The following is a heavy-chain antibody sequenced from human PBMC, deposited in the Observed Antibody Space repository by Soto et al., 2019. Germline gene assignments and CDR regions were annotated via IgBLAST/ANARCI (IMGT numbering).Heavy chain of an antibody. CDR1: GFTFSSYW. J-gene: IGHJ6*02. V-gene: IGHV3-7*03. Sequence: VGSLRLSCAASGFTFSSYWMSWVRQAPGKGLEWVANIKQDGSEKYYVDSVKGRFTISRDNAKNSLYLQMNSLRAEDTAVYYCAREPRTHYYYYYGMDVCGQGTTVTVSS. CDR2: IKQDGSEK. CDR3: AREPRTHYYYYYGMDV.